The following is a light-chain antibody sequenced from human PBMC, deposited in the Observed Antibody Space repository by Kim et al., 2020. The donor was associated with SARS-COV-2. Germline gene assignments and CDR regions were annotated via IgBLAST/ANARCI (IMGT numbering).Light chain of an antibody. V-gene: IGLV3-1*01. CDR3: QAWDSSTMV. CDR1: KLGDKY. J-gene: IGLJ3*02. CDR2: QDS. Sequence: SYELTQPPSVSVSPGHTASITCSGDKLGDKYACWYQQKPGQSPVLVIYQDSKRPSGIPERFSGSNSGNTATLTISGTQAMDEADYYCQAWDSSTMVFGGG.